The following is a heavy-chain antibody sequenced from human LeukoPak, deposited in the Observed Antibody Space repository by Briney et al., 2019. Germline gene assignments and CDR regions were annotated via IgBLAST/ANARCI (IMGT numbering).Heavy chain of an antibody. CDR3: ARGGGMTTVTTYDY. CDR2: IDHTGST. CDR1: GDSISIYY. D-gene: IGHD4-17*01. V-gene: IGHV4-59*01. J-gene: IGHJ4*02. Sequence: PSETLSLTCSVSGDSISIYYWNWIRQPPGKGLEWIGYIDHTGSTNYNPSLNSRVTISRDMSTNHFSLKLSSVTAADTAVYYCARGGGMTTVTTYDYWGQGTLVTVSS.